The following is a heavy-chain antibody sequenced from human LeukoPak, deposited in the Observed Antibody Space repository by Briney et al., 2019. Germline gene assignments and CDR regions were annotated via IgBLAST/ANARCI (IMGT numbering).Heavy chain of an antibody. Sequence: ASVKVSCKVSGYTLTELSMHWVRQAPGKGLEWMGGFYPEDGETIYAQKFQGRVTMTEDTSTDTAYMELSSLRSEDTAVYYCATANYDSSGYHPYDPDYWGQGTLVTVSS. D-gene: IGHD3-22*01. CDR2: FYPEDGET. J-gene: IGHJ4*02. CDR1: GYTLTELS. CDR3: ATANYDSSGYHPYDPDY. V-gene: IGHV1-24*01.